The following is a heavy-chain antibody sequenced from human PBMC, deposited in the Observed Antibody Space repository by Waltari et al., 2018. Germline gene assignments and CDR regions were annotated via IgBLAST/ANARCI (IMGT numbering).Heavy chain of an antibody. J-gene: IGHJ4*02. V-gene: IGHV1-46*01. D-gene: IGHD1-26*01. CDR2: INPPGGDT. CDR1: GYTFTTYY. Sequence: QVQLVQSGAEVKKPGASVKISCKASGYTFTTYYMHWVRQAPGQGLEWRGIINPPGGDTTYAQKFQGRVTMTTDTSTSTMYLEVTSLKSEDTAVYYCARDGGMDFWGQGTLVTVSS. CDR3: ARDGGMDF.